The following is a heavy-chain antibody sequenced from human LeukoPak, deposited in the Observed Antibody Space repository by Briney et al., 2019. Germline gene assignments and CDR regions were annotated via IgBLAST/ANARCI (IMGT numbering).Heavy chain of an antibody. Sequence: GGSLRLSCAASGSTISGYAMYWVRQAPGKGLEWVAVISHDENNKYYADSVKGRFTISRDNSKNTLYLQMNSLRAEDTAVYYCARALSHCLDYWGQGTLVTVSS. J-gene: IGHJ4*02. D-gene: IGHD3-16*01. V-gene: IGHV3-30*04. CDR2: ISHDENNK. CDR3: ARALSHCLDY. CDR1: GSTISGYA.